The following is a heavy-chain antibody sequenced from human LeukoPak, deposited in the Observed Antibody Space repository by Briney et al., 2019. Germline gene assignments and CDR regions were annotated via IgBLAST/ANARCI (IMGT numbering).Heavy chain of an antibody. D-gene: IGHD3-16*01. V-gene: IGHV1-69*05. CDR3: ARAITVEVILGVVWGYFDY. CDR1: GGTFSSYA. J-gene: IGHJ4*02. Sequence: SVKVSCKASGGTFSSYAISWVRQAPGQGLEWMGGIIPIFGTANYAQKFQGRVTITTDESTSTAYMELSSLRSEDTAVYYCARAITVEVILGVVWGYFDYWGQGTLVTVSS. CDR2: IIPIFGTA.